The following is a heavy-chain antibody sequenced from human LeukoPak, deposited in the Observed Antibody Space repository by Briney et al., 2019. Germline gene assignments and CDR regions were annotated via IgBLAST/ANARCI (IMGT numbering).Heavy chain of an antibody. J-gene: IGHJ6*03. CDR1: GFTFSSYD. CDR3: AKQSIAAPRYYYYYMDV. CDR2: ISGSGGST. D-gene: IGHD6-6*01. Sequence: GGSLRLSCAASGFTFSSYDMSWVRQAPGKGLEWVSAISGSGGSTYYADSVKGRFTISRDNSKNTLYLQMNSLRAEDTAVYYCAKQSIAAPRYYYYYMDVWGKGTTVTVSS. V-gene: IGHV3-23*01.